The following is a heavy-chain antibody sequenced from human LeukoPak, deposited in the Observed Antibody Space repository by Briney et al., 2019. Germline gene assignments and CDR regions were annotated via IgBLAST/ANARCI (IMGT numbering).Heavy chain of an antibody. CDR3: AKTYYYGSGSYSNYYYGMGV. CDR1: GFTFSGYG. CDR2: ISYDGSNK. Sequence: PGGSLRLSCAASGFTFSGYGMHWVRQAPGKGLEWVAVISYDGSNKYYADSVKGRFTISRNNSKNTLYLQMNSLRAEDTAVYYCAKTYYYGSGSYSNYYYGMGVWGKGTTVTVSS. V-gene: IGHV3-30*18. D-gene: IGHD3-10*01. J-gene: IGHJ6*04.